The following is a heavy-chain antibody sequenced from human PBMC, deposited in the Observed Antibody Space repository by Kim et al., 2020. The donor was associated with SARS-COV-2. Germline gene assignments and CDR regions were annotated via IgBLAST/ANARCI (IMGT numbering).Heavy chain of an antibody. V-gene: IGHV4-31*03. D-gene: IGHD1-26*01. CDR1: GGSISSGGYY. CDR2: IYYSGST. Sequence: SETLSLTCTVSGGSISSGGYYWSWIRQHPGKGLEWIGYIYYSGSTYYNPSLKSRVTISVDTFKNQFSLKLSSVTAADTAVYYCAREGGGSYSGPVDYWGQGTLVTVSS. J-gene: IGHJ4*02. CDR3: AREGGGSYSGPVDY.